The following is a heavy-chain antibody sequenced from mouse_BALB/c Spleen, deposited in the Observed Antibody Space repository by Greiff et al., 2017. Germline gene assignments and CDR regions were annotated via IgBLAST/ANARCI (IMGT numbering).Heavy chain of an antibody. CDR3: AREDGYRVPMDY. V-gene: IGHV5-12-1*01. CDR2: ISSGGGST. D-gene: IGHD2-2*01. Sequence: EVHLVESGGGLVKPGGSLKLSCAASGFAFSSYDMSWVRQTPEKRLEWVAYISSGGGSTYYPDTVKGRFTISRDNAKNTLYLQMSSLKSEDTAMYYCAREDGYRVPMDYWGQGTSVTVSS. J-gene: IGHJ4*01. CDR1: GFAFSSYD.